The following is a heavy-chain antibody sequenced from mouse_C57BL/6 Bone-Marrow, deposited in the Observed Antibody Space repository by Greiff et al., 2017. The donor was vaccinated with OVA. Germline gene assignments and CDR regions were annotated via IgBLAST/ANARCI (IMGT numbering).Heavy chain of an antibody. CDR1: GYGFSSYW. Sequence: VQLQESGAELVKPGASVKISCKASGYGFSSYWMNWVKQRPGKGLEWIGQIYPGDGDTNYNGKFKGKATLTADKSSSTAYMQLSSLTSEDSAVYFCALTSPYDGYSAWFAYWGQGTLVTVSA. D-gene: IGHD2-3*01. CDR2: IYPGDGDT. CDR3: ALTSPYDGYSAWFAY. J-gene: IGHJ3*01. V-gene: IGHV1-80*01.